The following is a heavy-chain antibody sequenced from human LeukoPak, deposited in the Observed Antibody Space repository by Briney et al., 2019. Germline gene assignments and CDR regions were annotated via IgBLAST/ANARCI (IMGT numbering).Heavy chain of an antibody. J-gene: IGHJ4*02. D-gene: IGHD6-13*01. CDR2: ISSSSSTI. Sequence: GGSLRLSCAASGFTFSSYSMNWVRQAPGKGLEWVSYISSSSSTIYYADSVKGRFTISRDNAKNSLYLQMNSLRAEDTAVYYCARRAAAGTGGAFDYWGQGTLVTVSS. V-gene: IGHV3-48*01. CDR3: ARRAAAGTGGAFDY. CDR1: GFTFSSYS.